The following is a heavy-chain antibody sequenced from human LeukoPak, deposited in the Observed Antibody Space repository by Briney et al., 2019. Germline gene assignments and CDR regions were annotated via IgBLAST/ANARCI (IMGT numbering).Heavy chain of an antibody. CDR3: ARVRRNSGNKYFDP. J-gene: IGHJ5*02. D-gene: IGHD5-12*01. CDR1: GGSISSGNYY. V-gene: IGHV4-61*02. Sequence: SETLSLTCTVSGGSISSGNYYWSWIRQPAGMGLEWIGRIYISGGTEYNPSLKSRVTISIDTSKNQFYLRLSSVTAADTAVYYSARVRRNSGNKYFDPWGQGTRVTVSS. CDR2: IYISGGT.